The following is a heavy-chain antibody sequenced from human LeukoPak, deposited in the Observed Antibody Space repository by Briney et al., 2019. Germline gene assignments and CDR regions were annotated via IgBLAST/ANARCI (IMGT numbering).Heavy chain of an antibody. J-gene: IGHJ1*01. D-gene: IGHD4-17*01. CDR3: ARAYGDYVEYFQH. Sequence: SETLSLTCTVSGGSISSGDYYWSWIRQPPGKGLEWIGYIYYSGSTYYNPSLKSRVTISVDTSKNQFSLKLSSVTAADTAVYYCARAYGDYVEYFQHWGQAPWSPSPQ. V-gene: IGHV4-30-4*01. CDR2: IYYSGST. CDR1: GGSISSGDYY.